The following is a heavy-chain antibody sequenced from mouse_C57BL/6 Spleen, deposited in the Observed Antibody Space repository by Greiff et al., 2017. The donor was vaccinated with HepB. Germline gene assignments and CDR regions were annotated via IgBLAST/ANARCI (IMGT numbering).Heavy chain of an antibody. CDR3: TRFGYDPLYAMDY. J-gene: IGHJ4*01. CDR2: IDPETGGT. Sequence: QVQLQQSGAELVRPGASVTLSCKASGYTFTDYEMHWVKQTPVHGLEWIGAIDPETGGTAYNQKFKGKAILTADKSSSTAYMELRSLTSEDSAVYYCTRFGYDPLYAMDYWGQGTSVTVSS. V-gene: IGHV1-15*01. CDR1: GYTFTDYE. D-gene: IGHD2-2*01.